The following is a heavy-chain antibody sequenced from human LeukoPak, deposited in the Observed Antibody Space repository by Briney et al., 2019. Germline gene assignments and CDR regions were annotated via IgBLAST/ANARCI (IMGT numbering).Heavy chain of an antibody. V-gene: IGHV1-18*01. CDR1: GDTFTSYG. CDR2: ISANNGIT. J-gene: IGHJ4*02. Sequence: ASVTVSCKASGDTFTSYGISWVRQAPGQGLEWMGWISANNGITNYAQKFQGRVTLTTDTSTSTAYMELRSLRSDDTAVYYCARGHSYAPSFDYWGQGTLVTVSS. CDR3: ARGHSYAPSFDY. D-gene: IGHD2-2*01.